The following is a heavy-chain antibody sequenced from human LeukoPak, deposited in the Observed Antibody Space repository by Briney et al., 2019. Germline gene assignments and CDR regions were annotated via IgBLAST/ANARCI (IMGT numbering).Heavy chain of an antibody. J-gene: IGHJ4*02. CDR1: GFTFSSYG. CDR3: ARDHIDFWSGYKPDYFDY. CDR2: IQYDGSNK. Sequence: GGSLRLSCGASGFTFSSYGMHWVRQAPGKGLEWVAFIQYDGSNKYYADSVKGRFTISRDNSKNTLYLQMNSLRAEDTAVYYCARDHIDFWSGYKPDYFDYWGQGTLVTVSS. V-gene: IGHV3-30*02. D-gene: IGHD3-3*01.